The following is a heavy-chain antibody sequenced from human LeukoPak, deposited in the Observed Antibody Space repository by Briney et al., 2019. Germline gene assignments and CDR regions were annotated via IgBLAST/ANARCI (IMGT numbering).Heavy chain of an antibody. V-gene: IGHV3-23*01. CDR3: AKGQHYYDSSGSIDY. D-gene: IGHD3-22*01. J-gene: IGHJ4*02. CDR1: GFTFSSYA. CDR2: ISDSGGST. Sequence: GGSLRLSCAASGFTFSSYAMSWVRQAPGKGLEWVSAISDSGGSTYYADSVKGRFTISRDNSKNTLYLQMNSLRAEDTAVYYCAKGQHYYDSSGSIDYWGQGTLVTVSS.